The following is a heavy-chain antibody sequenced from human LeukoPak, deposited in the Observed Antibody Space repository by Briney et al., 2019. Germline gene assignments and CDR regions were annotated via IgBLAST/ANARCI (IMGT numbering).Heavy chain of an antibody. V-gene: IGHV3-30*02. CDR3: AKDRRASIMGAPYFDY. Sequence: GGSLRPSCAASGFTFSSYGMHWVRQAPGKGLEWVAVIWYDGSNKYYADSVKGRFTISRDNSKNTLYLQMNSLRAEDTAVYYCAKDRRASIMGAPYFDYWGQGTLVTVSS. CDR2: IWYDGSNK. D-gene: IGHD3-16*01. J-gene: IGHJ4*02. CDR1: GFTFSSYG.